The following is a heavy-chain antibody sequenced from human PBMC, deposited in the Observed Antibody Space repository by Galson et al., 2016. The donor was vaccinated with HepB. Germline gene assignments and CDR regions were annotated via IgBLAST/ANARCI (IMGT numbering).Heavy chain of an antibody. CDR2: LSGSDGST. D-gene: IGHD5-12*01. V-gene: IGHV3-23*01. CDR1: GFIFSSYA. J-gene: IGHJ4*02. Sequence: SLRLSCAASGFIFSSYAMSWVRQAPGKGLEWVSGLSGSDGSTYYADSVKGRFTTSRDNSKNTLYLQMNSLKAEDTAVYYCVKDWGVATTTHFDYWGQGILVIVSS. CDR3: VKDWGVATTTHFDY.